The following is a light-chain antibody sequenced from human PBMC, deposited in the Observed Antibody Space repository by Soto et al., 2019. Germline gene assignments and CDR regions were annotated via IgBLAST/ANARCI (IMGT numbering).Light chain of an antibody. J-gene: IGLJ2*01. Sequence: QSALTQPASVSGSPGQSITISCTGTSSDVGGYKYVSWYQHHPGKAPKFMIYDVSNRTSGVSNRFSGSKSGNTASLTISGLQAEDEADYYCSSYASNTTLVIFGGGTKVTVL. CDR3: SSYASNTTLVI. CDR1: SSDVGGYKY. V-gene: IGLV2-14*03. CDR2: DVS.